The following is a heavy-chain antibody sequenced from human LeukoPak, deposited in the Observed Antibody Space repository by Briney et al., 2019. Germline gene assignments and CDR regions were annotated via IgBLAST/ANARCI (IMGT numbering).Heavy chain of an antibody. Sequence: SETLSLTCAVSGGSISSSTWWSWVRQPPGKGLEWIGEIYHGGSTNYNPSLKSRVTISVDKSKNQFSLELSSVTAADTAVYYCARENYYYDSSGYYYDAFDIWGQGTMVTVSS. CDR3: ARENYYYDSSGYYYDAFDI. D-gene: IGHD3-22*01. J-gene: IGHJ3*02. CDR2: IYHGGST. V-gene: IGHV4-4*02. CDR1: GGSISSSTW.